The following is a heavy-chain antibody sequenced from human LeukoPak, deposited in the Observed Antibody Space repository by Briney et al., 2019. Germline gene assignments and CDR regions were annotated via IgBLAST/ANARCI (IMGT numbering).Heavy chain of an antibody. CDR1: GGSFSGYY. CDR3: ARGIYFHDTSGYPDH. CDR2: INHSGST. J-gene: IGHJ4*02. Sequence: SETLSLTCAVYGGSFSGYYWSWIRQPPGKGLEWIGEINHSGSTYYNPSLKNRVSISVDSSKNQFSLQLSSVAAADTAVYYCARGIYFHDTSGYPDHWGQGTLVTVSS. D-gene: IGHD3-22*01. V-gene: IGHV4-34*09.